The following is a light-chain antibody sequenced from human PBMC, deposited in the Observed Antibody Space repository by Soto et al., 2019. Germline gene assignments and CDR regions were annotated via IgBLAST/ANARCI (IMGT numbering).Light chain of an antibody. CDR2: GAS. Sequence: EIVMTQSPATLSVSTGERATLSCRASQSVTTNLAWYQQRPGQAPRLLIYGASTRASGVPARFSGSGSGTEFTLTISSLQTDDFSTYYCQQYHSYWTFGQGTKVDIK. V-gene: IGKV3-15*01. CDR1: QSVTTN. J-gene: IGKJ1*01. CDR3: QQYHSYWT.